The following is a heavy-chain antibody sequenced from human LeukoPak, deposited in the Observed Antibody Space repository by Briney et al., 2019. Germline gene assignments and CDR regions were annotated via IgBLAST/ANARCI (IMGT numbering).Heavy chain of an antibody. CDR1: GFTFSSYA. Sequence: PGGSLRLSCVVSGFTFSSYAMSWVRQAPGKGLEWVSTISGSSTYYADSVRGRFTISRDNSNNRLYLQMNSLRAEDTAIYYCAREISNGWGYFDYWGQGSLVIVSP. J-gene: IGHJ4*02. D-gene: IGHD6-19*01. CDR2: ISGSST. CDR3: AREISNGWGYFDY. V-gene: IGHV3-23*01.